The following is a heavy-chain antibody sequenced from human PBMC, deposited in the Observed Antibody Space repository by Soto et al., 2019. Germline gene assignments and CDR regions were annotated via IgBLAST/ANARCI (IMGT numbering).Heavy chain of an antibody. D-gene: IGHD1-26*01. CDR2: IYYSGNT. V-gene: IGHV4-61*01. Sequence: SETLSLTCTVSGGSVSSGSYYWSWIRQPPGKGLEWIGYIYYSGNTKYNPSLKSRVTISVDTSKNQFSLKLSSVTAADTAVYYCARAGLGDGSDYWGQGTLVTVSS. CDR1: GGSVSSGSYY. J-gene: IGHJ4*02. CDR3: ARAGLGDGSDY.